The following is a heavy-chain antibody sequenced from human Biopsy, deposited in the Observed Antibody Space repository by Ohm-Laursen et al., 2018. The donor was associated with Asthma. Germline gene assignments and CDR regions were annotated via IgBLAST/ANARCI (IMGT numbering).Heavy chain of an antibody. CDR2: IYYSGST. J-gene: IGHJ5*02. D-gene: IGHD4-17*01. CDR1: GGSINIGDYY. Sequence: SETPSLTCIVSGGSINIGDYYWSWIRQHPVKGLEWIGHIYYSGSTYYNPSLKSRVSISLDTSKNQFSLSLTSVTAADTAVYYCARTTYGHDGFDPWGQGTLVTVSS. CDR3: ARTTYGHDGFDP. V-gene: IGHV4-31*03.